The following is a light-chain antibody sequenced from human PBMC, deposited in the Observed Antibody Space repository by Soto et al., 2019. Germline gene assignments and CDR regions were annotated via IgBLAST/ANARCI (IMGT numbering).Light chain of an antibody. J-gene: IGKJ1*01. V-gene: IGKV1-39*01. CDR3: HHSYSTPPT. Sequence: DIRMTQSPSSLSASVGDRVTITCRASQSISSYLNWYQQKPGIAPKLLIYAASSLQSGVPSRFSGSGSGTDFTLTISCLKPEDLATYYCHHSYSTPPTFGQGTKVEIK. CDR2: AAS. CDR1: QSISSY.